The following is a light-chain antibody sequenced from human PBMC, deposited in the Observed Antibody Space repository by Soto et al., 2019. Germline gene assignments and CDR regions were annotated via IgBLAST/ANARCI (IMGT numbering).Light chain of an antibody. CDR3: RQIHSPRFT. V-gene: IGKV3-20*01. Sequence: LTQSPDILSLSPGERATLTCRTSQGVKIANLAGNQQKLGQPPRLLIYGTSSGVIGIPDLFSGSGSGTVVPLTISRLEPEDFSVYFCRQIHSPRFTFSRGTRVDVK. CDR1: QGVKIAN. J-gene: IGKJ3*01. CDR2: GTS.